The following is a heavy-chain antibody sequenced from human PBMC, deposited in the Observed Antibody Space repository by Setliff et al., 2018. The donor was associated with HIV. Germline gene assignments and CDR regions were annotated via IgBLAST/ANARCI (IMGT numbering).Heavy chain of an antibody. V-gene: IGHV4-4*08. CDR3: ARAAYSGTYLWEPATDL. Sequence: SSETLSLTCTVSGGSISSYYWSWIRQPPGKGLEWIGYIYTSGKTHYSPSLKSRITISADTSKNQLSLNLSSVTAADTAVYYCARAAYSGTYLWEPATDLWGRGTLVTVSS. D-gene: IGHD1-26*01. CDR2: IYTSGKT. J-gene: IGHJ2*01. CDR1: GGSISSYY.